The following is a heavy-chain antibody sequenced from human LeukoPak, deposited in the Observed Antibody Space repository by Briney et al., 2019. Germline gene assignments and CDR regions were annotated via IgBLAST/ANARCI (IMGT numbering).Heavy chain of an antibody. CDR3: ARGGGGWYPNAYYHYYYGMDV. J-gene: IGHJ6*02. CDR1: GYTFTSYD. CDR2: MNPNSGNT. V-gene: IGHV1-8*01. Sequence: GASVKVSCKASGYTFTSYDINWVRQATGQGLEWMGWMNPNSGNTGYAQKFQGRVTMTRNTSISTAYMELSSLRSEDTAVYYCARGGGGWYPNAYYHYYYGMDVWGQGTTVTVSS. D-gene: IGHD6-19*01.